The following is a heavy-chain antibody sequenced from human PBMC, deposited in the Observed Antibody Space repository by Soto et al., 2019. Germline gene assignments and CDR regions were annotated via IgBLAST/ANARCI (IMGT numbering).Heavy chain of an antibody. CDR1: GGTFSSYA. CDR2: IIPIFGTA. D-gene: IGHD4-4*01. CDR3: ASDLLRVVTVTTFSGLYYYGMDV. J-gene: IGHJ6*02. Sequence: QVQLVQSGAEVKKPGSSVKVSCKASGGTFSSYAISWVRQAPGQGLEWMGGIIPIFGTANYAQKFQGRVTITAYESTSTAYMELSSLRSEDTAVYYCASDLLRVVTVTTFSGLYYYGMDVWGQGTTVTVSS. V-gene: IGHV1-69*12.